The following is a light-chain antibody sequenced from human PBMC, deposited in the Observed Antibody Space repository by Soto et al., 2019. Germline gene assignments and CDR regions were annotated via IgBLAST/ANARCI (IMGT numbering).Light chain of an antibody. CDR1: SSDVGGYNY. J-gene: IGLJ1*01. CDR3: TSYTSSSPYV. CDR2: EVR. Sequence: QSAVTQPASVSGSPGQSITISCTGTSSDVGGYNYVSWYQQHPGKAPKLMIYEVRNRPSGISNRFSGSKSGNTASLTISGLQAEDEADYYCTSYTSSSPYVFGTGTKVTVL. V-gene: IGLV2-14*01.